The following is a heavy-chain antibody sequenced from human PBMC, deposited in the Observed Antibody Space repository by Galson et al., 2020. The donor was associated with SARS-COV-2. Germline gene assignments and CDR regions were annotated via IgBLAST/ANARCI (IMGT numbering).Heavy chain of an antibody. Sequence: GGSLRLSCAASGFTFSSYWMHWVRQAPGKGLVWVSRIYREGSSTSYADSVKGRFTISGDNAKNTLYLQMNSLRAEDTAVYYCARGDMGNDYFDYWGQGTRVTVSS. CDR1: GFTFSSYW. D-gene: IGHD7-27*01. CDR2: IYREGSST. V-gene: IGHV3-74*01. J-gene: IGHJ4*02. CDR3: ARGDMGNDYFDY.